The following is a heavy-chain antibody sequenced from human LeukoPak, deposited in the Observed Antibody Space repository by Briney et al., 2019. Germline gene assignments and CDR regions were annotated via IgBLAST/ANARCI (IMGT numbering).Heavy chain of an antibody. Sequence: SETLSLTCTVSGGSISSSSYYWGWIRQPPGKGLEWIGSIYYSGSTYYNPSLKSRVTISVDTSKNQFSLKLSSVTAADTAVYCCARRRLGIVGATSLGYWGQGTLVTVSS. CDR3: ARRRLGIVGATSLGY. V-gene: IGHV4-39*01. CDR1: GGSISSSSYY. D-gene: IGHD1-26*01. J-gene: IGHJ4*02. CDR2: IYYSGST.